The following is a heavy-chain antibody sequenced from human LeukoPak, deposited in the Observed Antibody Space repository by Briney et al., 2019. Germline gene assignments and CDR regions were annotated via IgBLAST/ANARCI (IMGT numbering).Heavy chain of an antibody. CDR2: ISLDESTE. CDR1: GFSLSNFQ. J-gene: IGHJ5*02. V-gene: IGHV3-30-3*01. D-gene: IGHD3-10*01. CDR3: MRDYMGWFDP. Sequence: GGSLRLSCVASGFSLSNFQMYWVRQAPGKGLEWVSIISLDESTEFYADSVKGRFTISRDTASNTMHLEMNNLRIEDTAVYYCMRDYMGWFDPWGQGSLVTVSS.